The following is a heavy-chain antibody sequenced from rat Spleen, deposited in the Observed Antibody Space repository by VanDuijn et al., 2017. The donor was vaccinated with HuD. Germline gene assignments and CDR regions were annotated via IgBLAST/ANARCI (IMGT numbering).Heavy chain of an antibody. V-gene: IGHV5-25*01. CDR3: ARRHYGYTDYFDY. D-gene: IGHD1-9*01. CDR1: GLTFNDHY. CDR2: ITNTGDSG. Sequence: EVQLVESGGGLVQPGRSMKLSCAASGLTFNDHYMAWVRQAPGKGLEWVASITNTGDSGYYPDSVKGRFTISRDNAKSTLYLQMNSLRSEDTATYYCARRHYGYTDYFDYWGQGVMVTVSS. J-gene: IGHJ2*01.